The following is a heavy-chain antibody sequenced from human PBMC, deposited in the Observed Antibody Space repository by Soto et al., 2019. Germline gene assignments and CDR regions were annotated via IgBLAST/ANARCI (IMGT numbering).Heavy chain of an antibody. CDR2: ISVSAHIL. J-gene: IGHJ4*02. D-gene: IGHD6-13*01. V-gene: IGHV3-48*03. Sequence: PGGSLRLPCAASGFTLSAYEFNWVRQAPGRGLEWISYISVSAHILTSADSVNGRFTISRDNSARTLHLHMSSLRVDDTAVYFCVRDAMRASAAASLDYWGQGTQVTVSS. CDR3: VRDAMRASAAASLDY. CDR1: GFTLSAYE.